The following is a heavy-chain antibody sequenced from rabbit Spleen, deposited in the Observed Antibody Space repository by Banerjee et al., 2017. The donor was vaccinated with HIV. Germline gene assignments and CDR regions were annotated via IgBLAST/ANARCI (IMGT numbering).Heavy chain of an antibody. CDR3: ARSTYGYDDYGDLYYAAMDL. D-gene: IGHD2-1*01. Sequence: QEQLVESGGGLVQPGGSLKLSCTASGFSFSNKAVMCWVHQAPGKGLEWIACINAVTGKAVYASWAKGRFTISKTSSTTLTLQMTSLTAADTATYFCARSTYGYDDYGDLYYAAMDLWGQGTLVTVS. J-gene: IGHJ6*01. CDR1: GFSFSNKAV. CDR2: INAVTGKA. V-gene: IGHV1S45*01.